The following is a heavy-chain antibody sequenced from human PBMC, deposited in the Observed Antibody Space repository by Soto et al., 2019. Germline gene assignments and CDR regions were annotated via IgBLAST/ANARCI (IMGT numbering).Heavy chain of an antibody. D-gene: IGHD6-13*01. CDR1: GFTFRSFT. J-gene: IGHJ5*02. Sequence: PGGSLRLSCAASGFTFRSFTMNWVRQAPGKGREWVSTISSNSAYIYYTDALRGRFTISRDNAKNSLHLQMNRLRAEDTAVYYCTRDASRDSSARGWFDPWGPGTLVTVSS. CDR2: ISSNSAYI. V-gene: IGHV3-21*01. CDR3: TRDASRDSSARGWFDP.